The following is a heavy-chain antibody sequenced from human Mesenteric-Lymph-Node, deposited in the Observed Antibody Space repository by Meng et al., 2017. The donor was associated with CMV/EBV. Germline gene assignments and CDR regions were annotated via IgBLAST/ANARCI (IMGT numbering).Heavy chain of an antibody. D-gene: IGHD3-22*01. J-gene: IGHJ6*02. Sequence: GSLRLSCAVYGGSFSGYYWSWIRQPPGKGLEWIGEINHSGSTNYNPSLKSRVTISVDTSKNQFSLKLSSVTAADTAIYYCARGGRFDSSRDYYYYYGMDVWGQGTTVTVSS. CDR3: ARGGRFDSSRDYYYYYGMDV. CDR1: GGSFSGYY. V-gene: IGHV4-34*01. CDR2: INHSGST.